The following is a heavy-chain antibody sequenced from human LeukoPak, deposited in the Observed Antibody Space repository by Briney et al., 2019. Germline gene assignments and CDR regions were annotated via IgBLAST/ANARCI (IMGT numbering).Heavy chain of an antibody. J-gene: IGHJ4*02. CDR1: GYSISIGNH. Sequence: SETLSLTCTVSGYSISIGNHWGWIRQPPGKGLVWIGHIYNSATTNYNPSLKSRVSISVDTSMNQFSLKLNSVTAADTAVYYCARDPHYYGSGTFYYDYWGQGTLVTVTS. CDR2: IYNSATT. D-gene: IGHD3-10*01. CDR3: ARDPHYYGSGTFYYDY. V-gene: IGHV4-61*01.